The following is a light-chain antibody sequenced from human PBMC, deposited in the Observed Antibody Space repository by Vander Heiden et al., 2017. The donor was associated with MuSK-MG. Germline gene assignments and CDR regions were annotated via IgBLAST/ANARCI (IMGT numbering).Light chain of an antibody. J-gene: IGLJ3*02. Sequence: QSALTPPAPVSGSPGQAVTISCAGTSSDVGSDSRGSWYQQNAGKAPKLSIYEGRKRPSGVSNRFSGSKSGNTGSLTISGLQAEDEADDYCCSYAGSSTGGFGGGTKL. CDR3: CSYAGSSTGG. CDR2: EGR. V-gene: IGLV2-23*01. CDR1: SSDVGSDSR.